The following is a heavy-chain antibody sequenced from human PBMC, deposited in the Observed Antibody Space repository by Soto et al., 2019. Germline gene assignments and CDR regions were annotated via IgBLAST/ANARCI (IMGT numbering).Heavy chain of an antibody. CDR2: INPNSGNI. CDR3: ARGRASGSYYLLDY. J-gene: IGHJ4*02. Sequence: ASVKVSFKASGYTFTGYYLHWVRQATGHGLEWMGWINPNSGNIGYAQRFQGRVTMTRDTAIRTAYMEVSSLRSDDTAVYYCARGRASGSYYLLDYWGQGTLVTVSS. D-gene: IGHD3-10*01. CDR1: GYTFTGYY. V-gene: IGHV1-8*02.